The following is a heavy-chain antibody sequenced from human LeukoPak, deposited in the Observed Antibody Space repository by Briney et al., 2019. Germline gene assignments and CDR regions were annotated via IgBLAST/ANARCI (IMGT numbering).Heavy chain of an antibody. Sequence: GGSLRLSCAASGFTFSSYSMNWVRQAPGKGLEWVSSISSSSSYIYYADSVKGRFTISRDNAKNSLYLQMNSLRAEDTAVYYCARESFGTLLATFDYWGQGTLVTVSS. CDR3: ARESFGTLLATFDY. V-gene: IGHV3-21*01. CDR2: ISSSSSYI. D-gene: IGHD5-12*01. CDR1: GFTFSSYS. J-gene: IGHJ4*02.